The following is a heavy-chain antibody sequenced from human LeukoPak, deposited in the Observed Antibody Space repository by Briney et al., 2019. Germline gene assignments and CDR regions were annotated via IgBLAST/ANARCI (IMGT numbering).Heavy chain of an antibody. J-gene: IGHJ4*02. Sequence: SETLSLTCTVSGGSISSYYWSWIRQPPGKGLEWIGYIYYSGSTNYNPSLKSRVTISVDTSKNQFSLKLSSVTAADTAVYYCARDPSSSSEPYYFDYWGRGTLVTVSS. CDR1: GGSISSYY. V-gene: IGHV4-59*01. CDR2: IYYSGST. CDR3: ARDPSSSSEPYYFDY. D-gene: IGHD6-6*01.